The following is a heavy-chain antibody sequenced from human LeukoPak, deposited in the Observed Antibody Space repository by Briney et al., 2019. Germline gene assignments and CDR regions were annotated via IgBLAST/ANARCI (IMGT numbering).Heavy chain of an antibody. CDR1: GYSISSGYY. J-gene: IGHJ4*02. CDR3: ASRAAVKGAYYFDY. V-gene: IGHV4-38-2*02. CDR2: IYHSGST. Sequence: NSSETLSLTCTVSGYSISSGYYWGCFRQPPGKGLEWIGSIYHSGSTYYNPSLKSRVTISVDTSKNQFSLKLSSVTAADTAVYYCASRAAVKGAYYFDYWGQGTLVTVSS. D-gene: IGHD4-17*01.